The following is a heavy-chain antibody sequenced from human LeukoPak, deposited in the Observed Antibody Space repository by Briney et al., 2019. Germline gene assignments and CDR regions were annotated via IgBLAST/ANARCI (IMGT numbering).Heavy chain of an antibody. Sequence: GGSLRLSCAASGFTFSSYAMHWVRQAPGKGLEWVAVISYDGSNKYYADSVKGRFTISRDNSKNTLYLQMNSLRAEDTAVYYCARDVLESYYYYDSSGYGDYWGQGTLATVSS. CDR2: ISYDGSNK. D-gene: IGHD3-22*01. J-gene: IGHJ4*02. CDR1: GFTFSSYA. CDR3: ARDVLESYYYYDSSGYGDY. V-gene: IGHV3-30-3*01.